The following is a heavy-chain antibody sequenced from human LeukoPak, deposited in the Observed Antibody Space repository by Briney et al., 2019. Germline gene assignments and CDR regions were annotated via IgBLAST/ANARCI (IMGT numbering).Heavy chain of an antibody. J-gene: IGHJ4*01. CDR2: IYSGGST. D-gene: IGHD2-15*01. V-gene: IGHV3-66*01. CDR1: RLTVSSNY. CDR3: WRSRAVAAPGRFDY. Sequence: GGSLTLSCAACRLTVSSNYMSWVRHAPGEGLEWVSFIYSGGSTYLAESVKGRFTLSRDHSKNTLYLQMNNLRAEDTAVDLFWRSRAVAAPGRFDYW.